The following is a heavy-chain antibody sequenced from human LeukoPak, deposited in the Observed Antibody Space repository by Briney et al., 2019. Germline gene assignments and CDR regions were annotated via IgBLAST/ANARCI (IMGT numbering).Heavy chain of an antibody. CDR3: ARAPSNYGSGSYYTDWFDP. J-gene: IGHJ5*02. D-gene: IGHD3-10*01. CDR1: GGSISSGGYY. CDR2: IYYSGST. Sequence: SQTLSLTCTVSGGSISSGGYYWSWIRQHPGKGLEWIRYIYYSGSTYYNPSLKSRVTISVDTSKNQFSLKLSSVTAADTAVYYCARAPSNYGSGSYYTDWFDPWGQGTLVTVSS. V-gene: IGHV4-31*03.